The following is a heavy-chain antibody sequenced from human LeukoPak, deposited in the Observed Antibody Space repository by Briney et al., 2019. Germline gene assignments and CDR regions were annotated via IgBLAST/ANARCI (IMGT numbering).Heavy chain of an antibody. J-gene: IGHJ4*02. D-gene: IGHD5-18*01. CDR3: AEDPTYGYSFES. V-gene: IGHV3-30*18. CDR2: ISLDGRID. Sequence: GGSLRLSCAASGFTFSSYGMHWVRQAPGKGLEWVAFISLDGRIDHYADSVKGRFTISRDNSKNTLHLQMNSLRPEDTALYFCAEDPTYGYSFESWGQGTLVTVSS. CDR1: GFTFSSYG.